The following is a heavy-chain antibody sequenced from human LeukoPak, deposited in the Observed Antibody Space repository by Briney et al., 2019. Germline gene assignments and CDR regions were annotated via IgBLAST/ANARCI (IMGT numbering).Heavy chain of an antibody. CDR3: ARDYLAVVGRDPPTDY. CDR2: ISVYTGNT. J-gene: IGHJ4*02. Sequence: AASVKVSCKASGYTFTSYGISWVRQAPGQGLEWLRWISVYTGNTTYAQNLQGRVTLTKDTSTSTAYMELRSLRSDDTAVYYCARDYLAVVGRDPPTDYWGQGTLVTVSS. D-gene: IGHD6-19*01. CDR1: GYTFTSYG. V-gene: IGHV1-18*01.